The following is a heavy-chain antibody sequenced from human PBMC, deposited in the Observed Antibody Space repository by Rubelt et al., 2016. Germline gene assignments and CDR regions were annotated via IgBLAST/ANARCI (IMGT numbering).Heavy chain of an antibody. D-gene: IGHD2-15*01. CDR2: ISSSSSTI. J-gene: IGHJ6*02. Sequence: NWVRQAPGKGLEWVSYISSSSSTIYYADSVKGRFTISRDNAKNSLYLQMNSLRAEDTAVYYCARGFDCSGGSCYPPNYYYYYGMDVWGQGTTVTVSS. CDR3: ARGFDCSGGSCYPPNYYYYYGMDV. V-gene: IGHV3-48*04.